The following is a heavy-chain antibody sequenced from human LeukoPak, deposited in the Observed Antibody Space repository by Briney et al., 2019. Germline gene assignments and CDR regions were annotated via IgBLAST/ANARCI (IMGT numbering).Heavy chain of an antibody. CDR3: ARYDFWSGSSPDYYYYYGMDV. CDR1: GGTFSSYT. D-gene: IGHD3-3*01. Sequence: SVKVSCKASGGTFSSYTISWVRQAPGQGLEWMGRINPIVGIANYAQKFQGRVTITADKSTSTAYMELSSLRSEDTAVYYCARYDFWSGSSPDYYYYYGMDVWGKGTKVTVSS. J-gene: IGHJ6*04. CDR2: INPIVGIA. V-gene: IGHV1-69*02.